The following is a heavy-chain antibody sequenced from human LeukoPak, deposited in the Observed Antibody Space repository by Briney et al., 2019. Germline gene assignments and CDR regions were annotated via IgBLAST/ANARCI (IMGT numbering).Heavy chain of an antibody. J-gene: IGHJ4*02. D-gene: IGHD6-13*01. CDR1: GFIFSSYA. CDR3: GEDMQLTY. Sequence: GGSLRLSCAASGFIFSSYAMSGVRQAPGKGLEWVSLISSSGGSTYYSDSVKGRFSISRDDSKNTLYLQMDSLRAEDTAVYYCGEDMQLTYWGQGILVTVSS. V-gene: IGHV3-23*01. CDR2: ISSSGGST.